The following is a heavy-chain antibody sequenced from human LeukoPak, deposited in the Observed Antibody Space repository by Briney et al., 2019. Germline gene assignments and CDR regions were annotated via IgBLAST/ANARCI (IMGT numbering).Heavy chain of an antibody. D-gene: IGHD6-6*01. Sequence: SETLSLTCVVYGGSFSGYHWSWIRQSPGKGLEWIGEINHRGSTNYNPSLKRRVTMSLDTSKNQFSLKLSSVTAADTAVYYCARRIGKYSSSSDWFDPWGQGTLVTVSS. J-gene: IGHJ5*02. V-gene: IGHV4-34*01. CDR3: ARRIGKYSSSSDWFDP. CDR1: GGSFSGYH. CDR2: INHRGST.